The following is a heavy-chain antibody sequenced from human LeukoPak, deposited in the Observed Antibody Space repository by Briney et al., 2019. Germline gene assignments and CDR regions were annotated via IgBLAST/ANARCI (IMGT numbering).Heavy chain of an antibody. CDR2: IYYSGST. J-gene: IGHJ2*01. CDR1: GGSISSSSYY. CDR3: ARRVPYSSSRYFDL. Sequence: SETLSLTSTVSGGSISSSSYYWGWIRQPPGKGLEWIGSIYYSGSTYYNPSLKSRVTISVDTSKNQFSLKLSSVTAADTAVYYCARRVPYSSSRYFDLWGRGTLVTVSS. D-gene: IGHD6-6*01. V-gene: IGHV4-39*01.